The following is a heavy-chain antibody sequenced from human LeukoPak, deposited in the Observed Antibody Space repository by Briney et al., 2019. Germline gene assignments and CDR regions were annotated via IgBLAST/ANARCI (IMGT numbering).Heavy chain of an antibody. CDR3: ARRPRTYCSSTSCPGGAFNY. CDR2: INHSGST. Sequence: SETLSLTCAVYGGSFSGYYWSWIRQPPGKGLEWIGEINHSGSTNYNPSLKSRVTISVDTSKNQFSLKLSSVTAADTAVYYCARRPRTYCSSTSCPGGAFNYWGQGTLVTVSS. D-gene: IGHD2-2*01. J-gene: IGHJ4*02. CDR1: GGSFSGYY. V-gene: IGHV4-34*01.